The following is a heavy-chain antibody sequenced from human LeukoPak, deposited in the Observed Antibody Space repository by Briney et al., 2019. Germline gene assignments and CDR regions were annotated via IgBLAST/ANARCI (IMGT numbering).Heavy chain of an antibody. CDR2: IYSGGST. J-gene: IGHJ6*03. Sequence: TGGSLRLSCAASGFTVSSNYMSWVRQAPGKGLEWVSVIYSGGSTYYADSVKGRFTISRDNSKNTLYLQMNSLRAEDTAVYYCASGSGSYLTPYYYMDVWGTGTTVTVSS. CDR3: ASGSGSYLTPYYYMDV. D-gene: IGHD3-10*01. V-gene: IGHV3-53*01. CDR1: GFTVSSNY.